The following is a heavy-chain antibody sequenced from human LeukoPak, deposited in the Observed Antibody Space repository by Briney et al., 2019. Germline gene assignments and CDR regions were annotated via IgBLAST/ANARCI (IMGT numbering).Heavy chain of an antibody. CDR1: GFTFSSYA. J-gene: IGHJ5*02. V-gene: IGHV3-30*04. CDR2: ISYDGSNK. CDR3: VRDSGGYSYGYHWFDP. Sequence: GGSLRLSCAASGFTFSSYAMHWVRQAPGKGLEWVAVISYDGSNKYYADSVKGRFTISRDNSKNTLYLQMNSLRAEDTAVYYCVRDSGGYSYGYHWFDPWGQGTLVTVSS. D-gene: IGHD5-18*01.